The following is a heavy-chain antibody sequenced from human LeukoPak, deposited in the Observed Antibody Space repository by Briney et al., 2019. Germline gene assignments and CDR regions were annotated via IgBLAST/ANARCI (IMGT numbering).Heavy chain of an antibody. J-gene: IGHJ3*02. V-gene: IGHV1-69*06. CDR1: GGTFSSYA. D-gene: IGHD1-26*01. CDR2: IIPIFGTA. CDR3: ARGELLRVVDAFDI. Sequence: ASVKVSCKASGGTFSSYAISWVRQAPGQGLEWMGGIIPIFGTANYAQKFQGRVTITADTSTSTAYMELRSLRSDDTAVYYCARGELLRVVDAFDIWGQGTMVTVSS.